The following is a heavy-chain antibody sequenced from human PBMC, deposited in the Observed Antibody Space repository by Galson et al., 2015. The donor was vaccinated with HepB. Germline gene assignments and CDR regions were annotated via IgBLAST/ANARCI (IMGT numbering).Heavy chain of an antibody. Sequence: SVKVSCKASGYSFNSYAMNWVRQAPGQGLEWMGWINTFTGNPTYAQDFTGRFVFSLDTSVNTAYLQIVSLKAEDTAVYYCAREVPFYSDRGGDFFDPWGQGTVVTVSS. CDR1: GYSFNSYA. CDR2: INTFTGNP. CDR3: AREVPFYSDRGGDFFDP. J-gene: IGHJ4*01. V-gene: IGHV7-4-1*01. D-gene: IGHD3-22*01.